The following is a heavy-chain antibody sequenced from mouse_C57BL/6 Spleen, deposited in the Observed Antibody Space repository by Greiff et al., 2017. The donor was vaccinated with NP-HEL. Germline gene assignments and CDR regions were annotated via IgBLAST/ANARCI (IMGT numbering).Heavy chain of an antibody. D-gene: IGHD1-1*01. V-gene: IGHV2-2*01. CDR1: GFSLTSYG. CDR2: IWSGGST. Sequence: QVQLKESGPGLVQPSQSLSITCTVSGFSLTSYGVHWVRQSPGKGLEWLGVIWSGGSTDYNAAFISRLSISKDNSKSQVFFKMNSLQADDTAIYYCATFITTVVATVDYWGQGTTLTVSS. CDR3: ATFITTVVATVDY. J-gene: IGHJ2*01.